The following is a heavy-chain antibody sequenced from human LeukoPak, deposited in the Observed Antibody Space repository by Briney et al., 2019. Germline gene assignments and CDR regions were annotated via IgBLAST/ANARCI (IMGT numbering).Heavy chain of an antibody. Sequence: SSETLSLTCSVSGGSFSIYYWSWIRQPAGRGLEWIGHIYTSGSTNYNPSLKSRVTMSVDTSKNQFSLRLTSVTAADTAVYYCARVPDYYDSSGYVGNAFDIWGQGTMVTVSS. CDR1: GGSFSIYY. D-gene: IGHD3-22*01. CDR3: ARVPDYYDSSGYVGNAFDI. V-gene: IGHV4-4*07. CDR2: IYTSGST. J-gene: IGHJ3*02.